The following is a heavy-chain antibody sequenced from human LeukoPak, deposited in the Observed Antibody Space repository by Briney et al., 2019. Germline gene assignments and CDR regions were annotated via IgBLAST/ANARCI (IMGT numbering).Heavy chain of an antibody. CDR2: IYASGSI. CDR1: GGSLSSYF. Sequence: LETLSLTCTVSGGSLSSYFWSSVREPAGKGRGWMGRIYASGSIDYNPSLQSRVTMSEDTSKHQLSLKLASVTAADTAVYYYARVTDPRYIYFDPWGQGTLVTVSS. J-gene: IGHJ5*02. D-gene: IGHD5-18*01. CDR3: ARVTDPRYIYFDP. V-gene: IGHV4-4*07.